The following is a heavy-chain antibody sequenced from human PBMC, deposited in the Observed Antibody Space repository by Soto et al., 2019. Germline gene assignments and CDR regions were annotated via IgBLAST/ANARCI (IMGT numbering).Heavy chain of an antibody. D-gene: IGHD3-22*01. Sequence: PGGSLRLSCAASGFTFSSYAMSWVRQAPGKGLEWVANIKQDGSEKYYVDSVKGRFTISRDNAKNSLYLQMNSLRAEDTAVYYCARDNTMIVVVHQYPLAYWGQGTLVTVSS. V-gene: IGHV3-7*01. J-gene: IGHJ4*02. CDR3: ARDNTMIVVVHQYPLAY. CDR2: IKQDGSEK. CDR1: GFTFSSYA.